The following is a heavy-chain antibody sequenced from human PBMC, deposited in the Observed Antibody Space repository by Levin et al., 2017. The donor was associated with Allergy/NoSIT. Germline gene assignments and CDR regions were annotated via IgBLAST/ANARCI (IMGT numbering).Heavy chain of an antibody. J-gene: IGHJ4*02. V-gene: IGHV3-7*01. CDR3: ARGADY. Sequence: GGSLRLSCAASGFTFSNYWMSWVRQAPGKGLEWVASIKQDGSDKYYVDSVKGRFTMSRDNAKNSVYLQMNSLRVEDTAVYYCARGADYWGQGTLVTVSS. CDR1: GFTFSNYW. CDR2: IKQDGSDK.